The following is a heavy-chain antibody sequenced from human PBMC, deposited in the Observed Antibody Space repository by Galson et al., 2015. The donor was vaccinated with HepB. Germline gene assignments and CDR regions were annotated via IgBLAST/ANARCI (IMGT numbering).Heavy chain of an antibody. Sequence: SLRLSCAASGFTFSSYWMSWVRQAPGKGLEWVANIKQDGSEKYYVDSVKGRFTISRDNAKNSLYLQMNSLRAEDTAVYYCARDYLSGVGATVVPLDYWGQGTLVTVSS. J-gene: IGHJ4*02. CDR2: IKQDGSEK. CDR1: GFTFSSYW. V-gene: IGHV3-7*03. D-gene: IGHD1-26*01. CDR3: ARDYLSGVGATVVPLDY.